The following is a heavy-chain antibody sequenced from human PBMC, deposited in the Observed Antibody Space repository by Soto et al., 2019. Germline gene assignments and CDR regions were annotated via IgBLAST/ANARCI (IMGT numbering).Heavy chain of an antibody. Sequence: QVQLQESGPGLVKPSETLSLTCTVSGDSIRSSSHYWAWNRQPPGKGLEWIGGFYYSGSPYYNPSXKXXVTMSVDTSQNQFSLNLNSVTAADTAVYYCYINGYWGQGTLVTVSS. CDR2: FYYSGSP. V-gene: IGHV4-39*01. J-gene: IGHJ4*02. D-gene: IGHD2-8*01. CDR3: YINGY. CDR1: GDSIRSSSHY.